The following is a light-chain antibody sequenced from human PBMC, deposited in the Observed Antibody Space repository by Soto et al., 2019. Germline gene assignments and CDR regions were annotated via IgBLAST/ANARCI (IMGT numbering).Light chain of an antibody. Sequence: DIQMTQPPSSLSASVGDRVTITCRASQSISSYLNWYQQKPGKAPKLLIYAASSLQSGVPSRFSGSGSGTDFTLTISSLQPEDFATYYCQQSYSTPNTFGQGTKLEIK. V-gene: IGKV1-39*01. CDR2: AAS. J-gene: IGKJ2*01. CDR1: QSISSY. CDR3: QQSYSTPNT.